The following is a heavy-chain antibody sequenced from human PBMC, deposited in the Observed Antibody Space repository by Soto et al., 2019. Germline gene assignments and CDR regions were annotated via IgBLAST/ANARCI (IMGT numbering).Heavy chain of an antibody. D-gene: IGHD2-2*01. J-gene: IGHJ6*02. CDR2: ISHAGAYK. CDR3: ASLGGDIVVVPDASDYYYGMDV. CDR1: GFIFSNYG. V-gene: IGHV3-30*03. Sequence: VGSLRLSCVASGFIFSNYGMHCVRQSPCKGVEWVAVISHAGAYKFYADSVKGRFTISRDNSKNTLFLQMNNLRIDDTAVYYCASLGGDIVVVPDASDYYYGMDVWGQGTTVTVSS.